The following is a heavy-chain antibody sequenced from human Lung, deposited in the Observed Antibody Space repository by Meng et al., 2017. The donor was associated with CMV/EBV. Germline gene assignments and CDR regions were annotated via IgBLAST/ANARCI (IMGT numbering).Heavy chain of an antibody. Sequence: GGSLRLSCAASGLTFTDHYMTWIRQTPAKTLEWVSYISSSSRSLYYADSVKGRFTISRDNSKNSVYLQMNSLRADDTAVYFCATRNGSHWGQGTPVNVSS. J-gene: IGHJ4*02. CDR2: ISSSSRSL. CDR1: GLTFTDHY. V-gene: IGHV3-11*01. D-gene: IGHD3-10*01. CDR3: ATRNGSH.